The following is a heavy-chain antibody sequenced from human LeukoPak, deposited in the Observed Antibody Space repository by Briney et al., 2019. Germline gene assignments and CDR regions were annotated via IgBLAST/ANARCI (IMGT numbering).Heavy chain of an antibody. CDR2: ISGSGGST. CDR3: AKDRYSSGWRTYFDY. D-gene: IGHD6-19*01. CDR1: RVTFSSYA. Sequence: GGSLRLSCADSRVTFSSYAMSWVRQAPGKGLEWVSAISGSGGSTYYADSVKGRFTISRDNSKNTLYLQMNSLRAEDTAVYYCAKDRYSSGWRTYFDYWGQGTLVTVSS. V-gene: IGHV3-23*01. J-gene: IGHJ4*02.